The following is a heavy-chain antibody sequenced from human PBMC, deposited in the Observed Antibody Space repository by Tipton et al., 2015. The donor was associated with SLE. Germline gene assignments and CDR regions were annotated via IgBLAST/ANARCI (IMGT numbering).Heavy chain of an antibody. J-gene: IGHJ4*02. CDR3: ARGGYSSSSAYFDY. V-gene: IGHV4-59*02. D-gene: IGHD6-6*01. CDR2: IYYSGST. Sequence: LRLSCAASGFTVSSNYMSWIRQPPGKGLEWIGYIYYSGSTNYNPSLKSRVTISVDTSKNQFSLKLSSVTAADTAVYYCARGGYSSSSAYFDYWGQGTLVTVSS. CDR1: GFTVSSNY.